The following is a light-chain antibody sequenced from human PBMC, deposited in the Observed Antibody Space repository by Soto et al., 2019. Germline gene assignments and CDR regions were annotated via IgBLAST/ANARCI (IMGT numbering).Light chain of an antibody. CDR3: CSYTSSTAYV. CDR1: SSDGGGYNF. V-gene: IGLV2-14*01. Sequence: QSVLTQPASVSGSPVQSLTIFCTGTSSDGGGYNFASWHQQHPGKAPKLMIHDVTTRPSGVSNRFSGSKSGTTASLTISGLQAEDEADYYCCSYTSSTAYVFGTGTKVTVL. J-gene: IGLJ1*01. CDR2: DVT.